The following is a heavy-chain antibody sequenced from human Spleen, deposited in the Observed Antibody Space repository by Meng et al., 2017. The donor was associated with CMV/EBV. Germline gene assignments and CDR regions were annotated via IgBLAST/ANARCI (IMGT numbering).Heavy chain of an antibody. D-gene: IGHD2-2*02. Sequence: LTCAVSGVSITSADYFWTWIRQSPGSGLEWIGYISGGVYYNPSLKSRFVISMDTSKNQFSLKATSVTAADTAVYYCARYTPSASFGYWGQGTLVTVSS. J-gene: IGHJ4*02. CDR3: ARYTPSASFGY. CDR2: ISGGV. V-gene: IGHV4-30-4*08. CDR1: GVSITSADYF.